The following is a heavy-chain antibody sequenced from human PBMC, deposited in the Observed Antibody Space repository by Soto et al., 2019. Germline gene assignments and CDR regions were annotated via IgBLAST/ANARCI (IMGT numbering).Heavy chain of an antibody. CDR1: GGSMNDYY. D-gene: IGHD3-10*01. Sequence: SETLSLTCTVSGGSMNDYYWSWIRQPPGKGLEWIGYIYYSRSTYYSPSLKSRDTISVDTSKNQFILRLSSVTAADTAVYYCAKDHGTYGPNWIDSWGQGTLVTVS. J-gene: IGHJ5*01. V-gene: IGHV4-59*12. CDR3: AKDHGTYGPNWIDS. CDR2: IYYSRST.